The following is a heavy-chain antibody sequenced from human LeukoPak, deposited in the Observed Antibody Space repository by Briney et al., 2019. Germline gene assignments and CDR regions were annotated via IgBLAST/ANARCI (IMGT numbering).Heavy chain of an antibody. Sequence: SETLSLTCTVSGYSISSGYYWGWIRQPPGKGLEWIGSIYHSGSTYYNPSLKSRVTISVDTSKNQFSLTLSSVTAADTAVYYCARDNEGGSGHYMDVWGKGTTVTVSS. CDR3: ARDNEGGSGHYMDV. CDR1: GYSISSGYY. CDR2: IYHSGST. J-gene: IGHJ6*03. V-gene: IGHV4-38-2*02. D-gene: IGHD6-25*01.